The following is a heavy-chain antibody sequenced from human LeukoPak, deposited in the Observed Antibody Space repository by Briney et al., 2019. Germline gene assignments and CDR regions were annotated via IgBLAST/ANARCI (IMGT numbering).Heavy chain of an antibody. CDR1: GYTFSDYY. D-gene: IGHD3-22*01. V-gene: IGHV1-2*06. J-gene: IGHJ4*02. Sequence: ASVKVSCKASGYTFSDYYLHWMRQAPGQGLEWMGRINPHSGGTNYAQKFQGRVSMTRDTSISTAYMELSSLRSDDTAVYYCARDGDSSDYPYWGQGTLVTVSS. CDR3: ARDGDSSDYPY. CDR2: INPHSGGT.